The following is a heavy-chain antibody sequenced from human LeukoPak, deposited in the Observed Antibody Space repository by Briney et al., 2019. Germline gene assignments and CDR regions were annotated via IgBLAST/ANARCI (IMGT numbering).Heavy chain of an antibody. CDR1: GGSISSSSHY. J-gene: IGHJ4*02. Sequence: PSETLSLTCTVSGGSISSSSHYWAWIRQPPGKGLEWIGSIYYSGSTYHNPSLKSRLTISVDTSKNQNQFSLKLSSVTAADTAVYYCARQGLEDYFDYWGQGTLVTVSS. CDR2: IYYSGST. D-gene: IGHD1-1*01. V-gene: IGHV4-39*01. CDR3: ARQGLEDYFDY.